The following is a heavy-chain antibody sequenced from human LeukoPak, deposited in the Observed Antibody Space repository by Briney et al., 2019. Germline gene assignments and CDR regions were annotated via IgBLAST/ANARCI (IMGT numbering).Heavy chain of an antibody. CDR3: ARDMTAHSSAVSGVPGDY. D-gene: IGHD2-21*02. Sequence: GGSPRLSCAASGFTFDDYAMHWVRQAPGKGLEWVSGISWNSGSIGYADSVRGRFTISRDNSKNSLFLQMHSLRAEDSAFYYCARDMTAHSSAVSGVPGDYWGQGTLVTVSS. J-gene: IGHJ4*02. V-gene: IGHV3-9*01. CDR2: ISWNSGSI. CDR1: GFTFDDYA.